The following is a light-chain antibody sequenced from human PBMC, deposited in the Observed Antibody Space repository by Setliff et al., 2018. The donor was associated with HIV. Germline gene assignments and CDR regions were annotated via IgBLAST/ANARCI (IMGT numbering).Light chain of an antibody. Sequence: LTQPASVSGSLGQSITISCTGASSDVGGYSFVSWYQQHPGKAPKLMIYDVSYRPSGVSDRFSGSKSGNTASLTISGLQAEDEADYYCSSYTSSTPLYVFGTGTKVTVL. CDR1: SSDVGGYSF. V-gene: IGLV2-14*03. CDR2: DVS. J-gene: IGLJ1*01. CDR3: SSYTSSTPLYV.